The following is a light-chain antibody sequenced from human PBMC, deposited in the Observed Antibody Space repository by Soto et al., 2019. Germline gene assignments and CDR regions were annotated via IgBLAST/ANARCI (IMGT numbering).Light chain of an antibody. Sequence: DIQMTQSPSSLSASVGDRVTITCQASQDITNYLNWYQQKPGKAPKLLIYDASSLQTGVPSRFSGSGFGTEFTFTISSLQPEDIATYYCQQYESLPMYTFGQGTKLEIK. CDR3: QQYESLPMYT. CDR1: QDITNY. J-gene: IGKJ2*01. V-gene: IGKV1-33*01. CDR2: DAS.